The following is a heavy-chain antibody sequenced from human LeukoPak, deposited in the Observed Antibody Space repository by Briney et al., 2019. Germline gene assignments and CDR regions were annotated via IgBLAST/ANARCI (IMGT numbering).Heavy chain of an antibody. Sequence: ASVKVSCKVSGYTLTELSMHWVRQAPGKGLEWMGGFDPEDGETIYAQKFQGRATMTEDTSTDTAYMELSSLRSEDTAVYYCATTPAMVTSLDYWGQGTLVTVSS. CDR2: FDPEDGET. CDR1: GYTLTELS. D-gene: IGHD5-18*01. CDR3: ATTPAMVTSLDY. V-gene: IGHV1-24*01. J-gene: IGHJ4*02.